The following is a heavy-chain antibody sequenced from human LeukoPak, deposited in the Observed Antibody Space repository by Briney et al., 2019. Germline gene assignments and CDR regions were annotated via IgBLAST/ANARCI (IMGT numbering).Heavy chain of an antibody. CDR3: AKEKRYYDSSGYYQRSXXSFDY. V-gene: IGHV3-23*01. CDR2: ISGSGAST. D-gene: IGHD3-22*01. J-gene: IGHJ4*02. Sequence: TGGSLRLSCAASGLTFSSYAMSWVRQAPGKGREGVSAISGSGASTSHADSVKGRFTISRDNAKNTLDLQMNSLRAEDTAVYYCAKEKRYYDSSGYYQRSXXSFDYWGQGTLVTVSS. CDR1: GLTFSSYA.